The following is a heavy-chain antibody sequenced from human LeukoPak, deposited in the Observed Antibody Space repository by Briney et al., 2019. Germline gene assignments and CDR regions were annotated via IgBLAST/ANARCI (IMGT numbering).Heavy chain of an antibody. V-gene: IGHV3-66*01. CDR1: GFTVSSNY. CDR3: ARALVRSGSYLFDY. D-gene: IGHD1-26*01. J-gene: IGHJ4*02. Sequence: AGGSLRLSCAASGFTVSSNYMSWVRQAPGKGLEWVSVIYSGGSTYYADSVKGRFTISRDNSKNTLYLQMNSLRAEDTAVCYCARALVRSGSYLFDYWGQGTLVTVSS. CDR2: IYSGGST.